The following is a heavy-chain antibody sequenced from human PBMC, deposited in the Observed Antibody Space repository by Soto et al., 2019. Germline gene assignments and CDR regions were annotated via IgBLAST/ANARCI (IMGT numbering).Heavy chain of an antibody. J-gene: IGHJ4*02. D-gene: IGHD4-17*01. CDR2: INHSGST. Sequence: PSETLSLTCAVYGGSFSGYYWSWIRQPPGKGLEWIGEINHSGSTNYNPSLKSRVTISVDTSKNQFSLKLSSVTAADTAVYYCARDSSFRYGDLDYWGQGTLVTVSS. CDR3: ARDSSFRYGDLDY. CDR1: GGSFSGYY. V-gene: IGHV4-34*01.